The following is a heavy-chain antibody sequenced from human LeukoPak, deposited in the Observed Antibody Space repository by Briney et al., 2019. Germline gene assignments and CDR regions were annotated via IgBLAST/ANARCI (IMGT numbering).Heavy chain of an antibody. Sequence: GGSLRLSCAASGFTFSDYYMSWIRQAPGKGLEWVSYISSSGSTIYYADSVKGRFTISRDNAKNSLYLQMNSLRAEDTAVYYCARRTNLGYSYGFDAFDIWGQGTMVTVSS. CDR3: ARRTNLGYSYGFDAFDI. D-gene: IGHD5-18*01. J-gene: IGHJ3*02. V-gene: IGHV3-11*04. CDR2: ISSSGSTI. CDR1: GFTFSDYY.